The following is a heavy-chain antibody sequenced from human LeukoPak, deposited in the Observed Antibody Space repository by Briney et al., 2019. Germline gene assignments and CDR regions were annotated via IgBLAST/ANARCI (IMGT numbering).Heavy chain of an antibody. D-gene: IGHD5-18*01. J-gene: IGHJ5*02. CDR3: AKDLSYGSNWFDA. CDR1: GFTFSSHG. Sequence: GGSLRLSCAASGFTFSSHGMHWVRQAPGKGLEWVALIWYDGSKKNYADSVKGRFTISRDDSKSTLYLQINRLRAVDTAVYYCAKDLSYGSNWFDAWGQGSLVSVSS. V-gene: IGHV3-30*02. CDR2: IWYDGSKK.